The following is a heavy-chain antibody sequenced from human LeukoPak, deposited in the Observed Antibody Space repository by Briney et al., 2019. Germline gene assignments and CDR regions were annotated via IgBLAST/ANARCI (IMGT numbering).Heavy chain of an antibody. D-gene: IGHD6-13*01. CDR1: GGSISSYY. CDR3: ARVGAAGAPYYYGMDV. Sequence: SSETLSLTCTVSGGSISSYYWSWLRQPPGKGLEWVGYIYYSGSTNYNPSLKSRVTISVDTSKNQFSLKLSSVTVADTAVYYCARVGAAGAPYYYGMDVWGQGTTVTVSS. J-gene: IGHJ6*02. V-gene: IGHV4-59*01. CDR2: IYYSGST.